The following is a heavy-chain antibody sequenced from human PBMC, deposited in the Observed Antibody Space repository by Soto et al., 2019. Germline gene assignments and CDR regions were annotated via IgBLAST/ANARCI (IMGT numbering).Heavy chain of an antibody. D-gene: IGHD3-10*01. CDR2: ISYDGSNK. CDR3: AKDNGWFGAFPPAGMDV. CDR1: GFTFSSYG. V-gene: IGHV3-30*18. J-gene: IGHJ6*02. Sequence: QVQLVESGGGVVQPGRSLRLSCAASGFTFSSYGMHWVRQAPGKGLEWVAVISYDGSNKYYADSVKGRFTISRDNSKNTLYLQMNSLRAEDTAVYYCAKDNGWFGAFPPAGMDVWGQGTTVTVSS.